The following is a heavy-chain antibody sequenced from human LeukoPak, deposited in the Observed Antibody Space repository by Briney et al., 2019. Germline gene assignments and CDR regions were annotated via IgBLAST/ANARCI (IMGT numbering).Heavy chain of an antibody. Sequence: GGSLRLSCAASGFNFRSYEMNWVRQAPGKGLEWVSYISNTYETRTYADSVKGRFTISRDNAKNSLHLEMNSLRAEDTAVYYCAREIVSAVAGNFDYWGQGTLVTVSS. J-gene: IGHJ4*02. CDR2: ISNTYETR. D-gene: IGHD6-19*01. V-gene: IGHV3-48*03. CDR3: AREIVSAVAGNFDY. CDR1: GFNFRSYE.